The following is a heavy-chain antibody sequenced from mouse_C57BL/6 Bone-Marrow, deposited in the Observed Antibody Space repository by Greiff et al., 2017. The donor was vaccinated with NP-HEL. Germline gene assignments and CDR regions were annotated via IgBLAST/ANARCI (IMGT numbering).Heavy chain of an antibody. CDR2: INPNNGGT. Sequence: EVKLMESGPELVKPGASVKIPCKASGYTFTDYNMDWVKQSHGKSLEWIGDINPNNGGTIYNQKFKGKATLTVDKSSSTAYMELRSLTSEDTAVYYCARMGYYGSDFDYWGQGTTLTVSS. J-gene: IGHJ2*01. CDR3: ARMGYYGSDFDY. V-gene: IGHV1-18*01. D-gene: IGHD1-1*01. CDR1: GYTFTDYN.